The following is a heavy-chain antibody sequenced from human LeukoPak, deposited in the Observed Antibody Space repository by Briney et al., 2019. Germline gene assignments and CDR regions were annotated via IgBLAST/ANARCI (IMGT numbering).Heavy chain of an antibody. V-gene: IGHV4-4*07. CDR2: IYTSGST. D-gene: IGHD3-22*01. CDR3: ARGYYYDSSVGFDY. Sequence: SETLSLTCTVAGGSISSYYWSWIRQPAGEGLEWIGRIYTSGSTNYNPSLKSRVTMSVDTSKNQFSLKLSSVTAADTAVYYCARGYYYDSSVGFDYWGQGTLVTVSS. J-gene: IGHJ4*02. CDR1: GGSISSYY.